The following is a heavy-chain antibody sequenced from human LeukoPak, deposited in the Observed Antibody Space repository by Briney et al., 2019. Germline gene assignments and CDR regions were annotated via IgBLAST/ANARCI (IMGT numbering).Heavy chain of an antibody. CDR3: ARDLTMIVVNYYYYGMDV. CDR2: INPNSGGT. V-gene: IGHV1-2*02. J-gene: IGHJ6*02. CDR1: GYTFTGYY. Sequence: ASVKVSCKASGYTFTGYYMHWVRQAPGQGLEWMGWINPNSGGTNYAQKFQGRVTMTRDTSISTAYMELSRLRSDDTAVYYCARDLTMIVVNYYYYGMDVWGQGTTVTVSS. D-gene: IGHD3-22*01.